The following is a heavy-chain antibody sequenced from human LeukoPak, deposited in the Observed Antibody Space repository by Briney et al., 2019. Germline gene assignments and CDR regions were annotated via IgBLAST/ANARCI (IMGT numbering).Heavy chain of an antibody. CDR3: ARDHLDYVWGSYRPGYFDY. Sequence: GASVKVSCKPSGGTFSSYAIIWVRQAPGQGLECMGGVIPIFGTANYAQKFQGRVTITADESTSTAYMELSSLRSEDTAVYYCARDHLDYVWGSYRPGYFDYWGQGTLVTVSS. D-gene: IGHD3-16*02. CDR2: VIPIFGTA. J-gene: IGHJ4*02. V-gene: IGHV1-69*13. CDR1: GGTFSSYA.